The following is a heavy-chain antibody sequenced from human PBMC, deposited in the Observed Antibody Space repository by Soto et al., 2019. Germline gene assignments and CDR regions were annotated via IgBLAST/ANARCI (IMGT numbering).Heavy chain of an antibody. J-gene: IGHJ5*02. Sequence: PSETLSLTCTVSGGSIRSYYWSWIRQPPGKGLEWIGYIYYSGSTNYNPSLKSRVTISVDTSKNQFSLKLSSVTAADTAVYYCARQAYDILTGYYNNWFDPWGQGTLVTVSS. CDR1: GGSIRSYY. CDR3: ARQAYDILTGYYNNWFDP. V-gene: IGHV4-59*01. D-gene: IGHD3-9*01. CDR2: IYYSGST.